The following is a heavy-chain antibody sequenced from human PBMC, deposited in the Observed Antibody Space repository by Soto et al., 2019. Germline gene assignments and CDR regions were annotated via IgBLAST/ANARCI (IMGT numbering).Heavy chain of an antibody. CDR1: GGTFSSYA. Sequence: QVQLVQSGAEVKKPGSSVKVSCKASGGTFSSYAISWVRQAPGQGLEWMGGIIPIFGTANYAQKFQGRVTLTADDSPSTAYMELSSLTSEDTAVYYCARDLDYAPQPPPQPYYGMDVWGQGTTVTVSS. D-gene: IGHD4-17*01. V-gene: IGHV1-69*12. CDR3: ARDLDYAPQPPPQPYYGMDV. J-gene: IGHJ6*02. CDR2: IIPIFGTA.